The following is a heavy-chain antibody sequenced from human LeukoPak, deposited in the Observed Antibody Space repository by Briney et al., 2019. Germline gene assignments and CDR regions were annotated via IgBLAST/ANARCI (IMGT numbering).Heavy chain of an antibody. Sequence: PSETLSLTCTVSGGSISSYYWSWIRQPPGKGLEWIGYIYYSGSTNYNPSLKSRVTISVDTSKNQFSLKLSSVTAADTAVYYRARVSRYSGYDWDAFDIWGQGTMVTVSS. V-gene: IGHV4-59*12. D-gene: IGHD5-12*01. CDR1: GGSISSYY. CDR3: ARVSRYSGYDWDAFDI. CDR2: IYYSGST. J-gene: IGHJ3*02.